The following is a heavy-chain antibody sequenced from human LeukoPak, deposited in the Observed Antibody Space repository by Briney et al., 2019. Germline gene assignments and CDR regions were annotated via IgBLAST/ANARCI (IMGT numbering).Heavy chain of an antibody. D-gene: IGHD3-9*01. Sequence: PLETLSLTCTVSGGSISSYYWSWIRQPPGKGLGWIGYIYYSGSTNYNPSLKSRVTISVDTSKNQFSLKLSSVTAADTAVYYCARAPGYYDILTGLQEPAFDIWGQGTMVTVSS. CDR1: GGSISSYY. J-gene: IGHJ3*02. CDR2: IYYSGST. V-gene: IGHV4-59*01. CDR3: ARAPGYYDILTGLQEPAFDI.